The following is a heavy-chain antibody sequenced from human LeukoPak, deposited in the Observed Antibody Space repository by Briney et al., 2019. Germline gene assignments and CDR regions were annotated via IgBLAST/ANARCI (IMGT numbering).Heavy chain of an antibody. Sequence: ASVKVSCKASGYTFTSYDINWVRQATGQGLEWIGWMNPNSGNTGFAQKFQGRVTMTTSTSISTAYMELSSLRSEDTAVYYCARYSGSHMSVDYWGQGTLVTVSS. CDR1: GYTFTSYD. D-gene: IGHD3-10*01. J-gene: IGHJ4*02. V-gene: IGHV1-8*01. CDR2: MNPNSGNT. CDR3: ARYSGSHMSVDY.